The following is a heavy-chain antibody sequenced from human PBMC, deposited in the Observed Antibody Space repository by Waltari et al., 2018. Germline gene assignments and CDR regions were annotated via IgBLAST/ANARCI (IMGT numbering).Heavy chain of an antibody. CDR1: GFTFSSYG. Sequence: QVQLVESGGGVVQPGGSLRLSCAASGFTFSSYGMHWVRQAPGKGREWVAFIRYDGSNKYYADSVKGRFTISRDNSKNTLYLQMNSLRAEDTAVYYCARARSSSAGWFDPWGQGTLVTVSS. D-gene: IGHD6-13*01. V-gene: IGHV3-30*02. J-gene: IGHJ5*02. CDR3: ARARSSSAGWFDP. CDR2: IRYDGSNK.